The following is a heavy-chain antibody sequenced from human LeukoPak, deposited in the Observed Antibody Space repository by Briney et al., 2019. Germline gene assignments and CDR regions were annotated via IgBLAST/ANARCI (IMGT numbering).Heavy chain of an antibody. CDR3: ARDDGSGWFYFDY. Sequence: GGSLRLSCAASGFTFSSYSVNWVRQAPGKGLEWVSSISSSSSYIYYADSVKGRFTISRDNAKNSLYLQMNSLRAEDTAVYYCARDDGSGWFYFDYWGQGTLVTVSS. CDR2: ISSSSSYI. J-gene: IGHJ4*02. CDR1: GFTFSSYS. D-gene: IGHD6-19*01. V-gene: IGHV3-21*01.